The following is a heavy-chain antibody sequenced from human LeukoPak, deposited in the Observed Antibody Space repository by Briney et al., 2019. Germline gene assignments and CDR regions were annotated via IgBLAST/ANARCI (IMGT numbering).Heavy chain of an antibody. D-gene: IGHD3-3*01. V-gene: IGHV1-69*05. J-gene: IGHJ3*02. Sequence: ASVKVSCKXSGGTFSSYAISWVRQAPGQGLEWMGGIIPIFGTANYAQKFQGRVTITTDESTSTAYMELSSLRSEDTAVYYCASAGNFWSGSSKAFDIWGQGTMVTVSS. CDR2: IIPIFGTA. CDR3: ASAGNFWSGSSKAFDI. CDR1: GGTFSSYA.